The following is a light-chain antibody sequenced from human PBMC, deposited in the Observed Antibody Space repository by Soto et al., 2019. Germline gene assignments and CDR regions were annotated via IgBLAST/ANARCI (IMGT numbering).Light chain of an antibody. CDR1: SSDVGSYNL. CDR3: CSYAGSSNYV. Sequence: QSALTQPASVSGSPGQSITISCTGTSSDVGSYNLVSWYQQHPGKAPKLMIYEGSKRPSGVSNRFSGSKSGNTASLTISGLQAEDEADYYCCSYAGSSNYVFGPGTKLTVL. J-gene: IGLJ1*01. CDR2: EGS. V-gene: IGLV2-23*01.